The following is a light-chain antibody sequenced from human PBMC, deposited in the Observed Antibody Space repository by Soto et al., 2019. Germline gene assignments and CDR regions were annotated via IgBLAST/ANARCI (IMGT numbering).Light chain of an antibody. J-gene: IGLJ2*01. CDR1: SSDVGGYNY. Sequence: QSVLTQPASVSGSPGQSITISCTGTSSDVGGYNYVSWYQHHPGKAPKLMIYDVSYRPSGVSNRFSGFKSGNTASLTISGLQAEDEADYYCNSYTSSSTLVFGGGTNLTVL. V-gene: IGLV2-14*03. CDR2: DVS. CDR3: NSYTSSSTLV.